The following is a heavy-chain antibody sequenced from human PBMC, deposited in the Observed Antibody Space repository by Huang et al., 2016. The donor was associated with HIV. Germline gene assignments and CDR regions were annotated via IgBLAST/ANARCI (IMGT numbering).Heavy chain of an antibody. V-gene: IGHV4-39*01. CDR3: ARHMDCSSSSCLAGGHERGPFDM. CDR2: IYYIGST. Sequence: QLQLQESGPGLVKPSETLSLTCSVSGGSISSSSYYWGWIRQPPGKGLEWSGRIYYIGSTFYNPSLKSRVTISVDTSKNQFSLRLSSVTAADTSVYYCARHMDCSSSSCLAGGHERGPFDMWGQGTMVTVSS. CDR1: GGSISSSSYY. D-gene: IGHD2-2*01. J-gene: IGHJ3*02.